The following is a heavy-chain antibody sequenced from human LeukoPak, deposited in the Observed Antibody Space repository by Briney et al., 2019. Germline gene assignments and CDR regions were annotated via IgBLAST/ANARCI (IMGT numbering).Heavy chain of an antibody. Sequence: GGSLRLSCAVSRFTFRGYAMYWVRQAPGKGLEWVSCIDASGVNTYYADSVKGRFTISRDNSRNTLYLQMNSLRAEDTAVYYCAKGSGSGWYGWFDPWGQGTLVTVSS. J-gene: IGHJ5*02. CDR1: RFTFRGYA. V-gene: IGHV3-23*01. CDR3: AKGSGSGWYGWFDP. D-gene: IGHD6-19*01. CDR2: IDASGVNT.